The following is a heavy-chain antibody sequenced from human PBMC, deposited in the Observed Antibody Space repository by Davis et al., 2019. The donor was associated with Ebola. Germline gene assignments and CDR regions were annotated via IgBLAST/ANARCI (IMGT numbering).Heavy chain of an antibody. CDR2: IYYSGST. CDR3: ARRTIFSTFDI. J-gene: IGHJ3*02. Sequence: MPSETLSLTCTVSGGSIISSSSYWGWIRQPPGKGLEWIGYIYYSGSTNYNPSLKSRVTISVDTSKNQFSLKLSSVTAADTAVYYCARRTIFSTFDIWGQGTMVTVSS. CDR1: GGSIISSSSY. D-gene: IGHD3-3*01. V-gene: IGHV4-61*05.